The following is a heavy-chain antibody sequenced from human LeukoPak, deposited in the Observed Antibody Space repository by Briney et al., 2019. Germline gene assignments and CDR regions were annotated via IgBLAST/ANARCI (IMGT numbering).Heavy chain of an antibody. Sequence: ETSQTLSLTCTVSGGAISSGDYYWSWIRQPPGKGLEWIGYSYYSGNTYYNPSLKSRVTISMDTSKNQFSLKLNSMTAADTAVYYCPTAPYEYIWGTYRTNWFDPWGQGTLVTVSS. CDR2: SYYSGNT. J-gene: IGHJ5*02. D-gene: IGHD3-16*02. V-gene: IGHV4-30-4*01. CDR3: PTAPYEYIWGTYRTNWFDP. CDR1: GGAISSGDYY.